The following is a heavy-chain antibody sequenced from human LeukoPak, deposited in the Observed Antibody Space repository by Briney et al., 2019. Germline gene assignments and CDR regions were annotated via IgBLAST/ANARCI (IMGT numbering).Heavy chain of an antibody. CDR3: ARAPATNEWRCMDY. Sequence: GGSLRLSCVASGFTFSNYWMGWVRQAPGKGLEWVANIKQDGSEKRYVDPVKGRFTISRDNAKNSLYLQMNSLRAEDTAVYYCARAPATNEWRCMDYWGQGTLVTVSS. CDR1: GFTFSNYW. D-gene: IGHD2-8*02. CDR2: IKQDGSEK. J-gene: IGHJ4*02. V-gene: IGHV3-7*01.